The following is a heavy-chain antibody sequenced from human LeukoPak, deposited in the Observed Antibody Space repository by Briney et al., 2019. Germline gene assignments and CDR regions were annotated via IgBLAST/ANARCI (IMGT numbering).Heavy chain of an antibody. CDR3: ARDDYGSGSLTY. J-gene: IGHJ4*02. D-gene: IGHD3-10*01. Sequence: PGGSLRLSCAASGFTFSNYWMTWVRQAPGKGLEWVANIEQDGSEKYYVDSVKGRFTISRDSAKNSLYPQMNSLRAEDTAVYHCARDDYGSGSLTYWGQGTLVTVSS. V-gene: IGHV3-7*04. CDR1: GFTFSNYW. CDR2: IEQDGSEK.